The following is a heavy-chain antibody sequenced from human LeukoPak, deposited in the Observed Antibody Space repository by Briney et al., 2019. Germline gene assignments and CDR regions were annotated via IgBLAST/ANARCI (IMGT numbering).Heavy chain of an antibody. D-gene: IGHD2-15*01. V-gene: IGHV3-48*03. CDR3: AKDRGLLLYYFDY. CDR1: GFTFSSYE. J-gene: IGHJ4*02. Sequence: PGGSLRLSCAASGFTFSSYEMNWVRQAPGKGLEWVSHISSSGSTIYYADSVKGRFTISRDNSKNTLYLQMNSLRAEDTAVYYCAKDRGLLLYYFDYWGQGTLVTVSS. CDR2: ISSSGSTI.